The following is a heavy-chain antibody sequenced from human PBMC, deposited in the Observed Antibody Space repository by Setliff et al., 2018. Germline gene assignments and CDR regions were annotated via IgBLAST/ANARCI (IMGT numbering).Heavy chain of an antibody. CDR1: GFTFSSYA. D-gene: IGHD6-13*01. CDR3: ARGRGSSWSGIVNWFDP. J-gene: IGHJ5*02. Sequence: GGSLRLSCTASGFTFSSYAMHWVRQAPGKGLEYVSAISSNGGSTYYADSVKGRFTISRDNSKNTLYLQMGSLRAEDMAAYYCARGRGSSWSGIVNWFDPWGQGTLVTVSS. V-gene: IGHV3-64*02. CDR2: ISSNGGST.